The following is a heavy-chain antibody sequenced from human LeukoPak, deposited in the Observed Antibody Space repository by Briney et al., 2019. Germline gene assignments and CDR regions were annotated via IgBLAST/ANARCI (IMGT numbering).Heavy chain of an antibody. Sequence: SETLSLTCTVSRYSISSGYYWGWIRQPPGKGLAWIGSIYHLGNSYYNPSLKSRVTISVDTSKNQFSLKMNSVTAADTAVYYCARVGDYGDYVNWFDPWGQGTLVTVSS. CDR1: RYSISSGYY. CDR3: ARVGDYGDYVNWFDP. CDR2: IYHLGNS. J-gene: IGHJ5*02. D-gene: IGHD4-17*01. V-gene: IGHV4-38-2*02.